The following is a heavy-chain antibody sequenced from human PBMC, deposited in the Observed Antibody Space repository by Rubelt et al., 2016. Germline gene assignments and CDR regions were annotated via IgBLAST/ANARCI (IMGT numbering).Heavy chain of an antibody. J-gene: IGHJ4*02. Sequence: EVQLVESGGGLVQPGGSLRLSCAASGFTFSSYWMSWVRQAPGKGLEWVANIKQDGSAKNYVDSVKGRFTISRDSAKNSVYLQMNNLRVEDTAVYYCANVAGDHWGQGTLVTVSS. CDR1: GFTFSSYW. CDR2: IKQDGSAK. CDR3: ANVAGDH. D-gene: IGHD2-15*01. V-gene: IGHV3-7*02.